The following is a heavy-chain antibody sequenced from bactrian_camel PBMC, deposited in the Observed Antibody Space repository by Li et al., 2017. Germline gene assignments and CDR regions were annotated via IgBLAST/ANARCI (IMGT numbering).Heavy chain of an antibody. Sequence: GSVQAGGSLRLSCVVSGYVTWYRMGWFRQAPGKEREGVAVIDSRGTTNYADSVKGRFTLAKDNAKNTVYLQMNSLKPEDTAMYYCKSDPKNGYYAWAGFWGQGTQVTVS. J-gene: IGHJ4*01. D-gene: IGHD3*01. CDR3: KSDPKNGYYAWAGF. CDR2: IDSRGTT. V-gene: IGHV3S53*01. CDR1: GYVTWYR.